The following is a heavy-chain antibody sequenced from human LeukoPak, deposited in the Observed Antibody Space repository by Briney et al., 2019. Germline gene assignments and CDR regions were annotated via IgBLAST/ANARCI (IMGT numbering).Heavy chain of an antibody. CDR2: INHSGST. CDR1: GGSFSGYY. Sequence: PSETLSLTCAVYGGSFSGYYWSWIRQPPGKGLEWIGEINHSGSTNYNPSLKSRVTISADTSKNQFSLKLSSVTAADTAVYYCARAAVAGTRGFDYWGQGTLVTVSS. D-gene: IGHD6-19*01. J-gene: IGHJ4*02. V-gene: IGHV4-34*01. CDR3: ARAAVAGTRGFDY.